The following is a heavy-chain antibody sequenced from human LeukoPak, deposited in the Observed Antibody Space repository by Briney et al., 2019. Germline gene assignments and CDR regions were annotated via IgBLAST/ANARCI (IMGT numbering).Heavy chain of an antibody. CDR1: GFTFSSYG. J-gene: IGHJ6*02. CDR3: AKSSGSYYYGMDV. D-gene: IGHD3-10*01. Sequence: PGGSLRLSCAASGFTFSSYGMHWVRQAPGKGLEWVAVISYDGSNKYYADSVKGRFTISRDNSKNTLYLQINSLRAEDTAVYYCAKSSGSYYYGMDVWGQGTTVTVSS. CDR2: ISYDGSNK. V-gene: IGHV3-30*18.